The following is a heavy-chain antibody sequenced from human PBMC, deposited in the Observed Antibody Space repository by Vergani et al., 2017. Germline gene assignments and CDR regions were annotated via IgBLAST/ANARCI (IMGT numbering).Heavy chain of an antibody. Sequence: QVQLVQSGAEVKKPGSSVKVSCKASGGTFSSYAISWVRQAPGLGLEWMGGIIPIFGTANYAQKFQGRVTITADESTSTSYMELSSLRTEDTAVYYCATPQETVTTRYYYIDVWGKGTTVTVSS. V-gene: IGHV1-69*01. CDR2: IIPIFGTA. D-gene: IGHD4-11*01. CDR3: ATPQETVTTRYYYIDV. J-gene: IGHJ6*03. CDR1: GGTFSSYA.